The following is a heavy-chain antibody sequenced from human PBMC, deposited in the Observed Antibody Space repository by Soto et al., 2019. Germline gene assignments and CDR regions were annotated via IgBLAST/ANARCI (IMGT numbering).Heavy chain of an antibody. CDR1: GGSISSSSYY. D-gene: IGHD3-10*01. V-gene: IGHV4-39*01. Sequence: SETLSLTCTVSGGSISSSSYYWGWIRQPPGKGLEWIGSIYYSGSTYYNPSLKSRVTISVDTSKNQFSLKLSSVTAADTAVYYCARHLTRAYYYGSGSYPSYFDYWGQGTLVTVSS. J-gene: IGHJ4*02. CDR2: IYYSGST. CDR3: ARHLTRAYYYGSGSYPSYFDY.